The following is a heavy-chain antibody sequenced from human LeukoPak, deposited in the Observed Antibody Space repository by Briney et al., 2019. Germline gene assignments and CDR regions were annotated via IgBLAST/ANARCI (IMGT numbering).Heavy chain of an antibody. CDR3: ARSQNTAMVTSWFGEVDY. Sequence: GGSLRLSCAASGFTFSSYWMSWVRQAPGEGLEWVANIKQDGSEKYYVDSVKGRFTISRDNAKNSLYLQMNSLRAEDTAVYYCARSQNTAMVTSWFGEVDYWGQGTLVTVSS. V-gene: IGHV3-7*01. CDR2: IKQDGSEK. D-gene: IGHD5-18*01. J-gene: IGHJ4*02. CDR1: GFTFSSYW.